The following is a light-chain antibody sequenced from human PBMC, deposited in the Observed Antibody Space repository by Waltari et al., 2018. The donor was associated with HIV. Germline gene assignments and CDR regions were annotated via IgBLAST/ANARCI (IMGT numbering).Light chain of an antibody. J-gene: IGLJ2*01. CDR3: QAWDSFTGL. CDR2: QDT. Sequence: SFELTQPPSVSVYPGQTARLTCSGVQWGGNYVSWYQQRPGQSRVLISNQDTKRPSGIPERFSGSKSGNTVTLTISGTQALDEADYYCQAWDSFTGLFGGGTKLTVL. CDR1: QWGGNY. V-gene: IGLV3-1*01.